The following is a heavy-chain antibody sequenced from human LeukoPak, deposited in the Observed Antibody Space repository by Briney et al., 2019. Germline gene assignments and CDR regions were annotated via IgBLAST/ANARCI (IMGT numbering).Heavy chain of an antibody. CDR2: IHFSETT. V-gene: IGHV4-4*07. CDR3: ARGGFAPLDL. D-gene: IGHD3-16*01. CDR1: GGSISSSY. J-gene: IGHJ5*02. Sequence: SETLSLTCTVSGGSISSSYWSWFRQPAAKGLEWIGRIHFSETTNNNPSLTSRVTLSLDTSKNRFSLNMTSVTAADTAVYYCARGGFAPLDLWGQGILVTVSS.